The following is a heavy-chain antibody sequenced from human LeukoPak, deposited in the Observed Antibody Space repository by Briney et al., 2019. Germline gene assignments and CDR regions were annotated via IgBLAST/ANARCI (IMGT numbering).Heavy chain of an antibody. Sequence: GGSLRLSCAASGFTFSSYWMHWVRQAPGKGLVWVSRINSDGSSTSYADSVKGRFTISRDNAKNTLYLQMNSLGAEDTAVYYCARDIEAAGLFFDYWGQGTLVTVSS. V-gene: IGHV3-74*01. CDR2: INSDGSST. CDR3: ARDIEAAGLFFDY. J-gene: IGHJ4*02. CDR1: GFTFSSYW. D-gene: IGHD6-13*01.